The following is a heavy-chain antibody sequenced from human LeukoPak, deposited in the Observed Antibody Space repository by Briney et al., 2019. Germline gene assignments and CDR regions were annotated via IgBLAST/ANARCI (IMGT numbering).Heavy chain of an antibody. V-gene: IGHV1-2*06. CDR2: INPNSGGT. CDR1: GYIFTGYY. D-gene: IGHD3-3*01. CDR3: ARAVNYDFWSGSGNWFDP. J-gene: IGHJ5*02. Sequence: ASVKVSCKASGYIFTGYYMHWVRQAPGQGLEWMGRINPNSGGTNYAQKFQGRVTMTRDTSISTAYMELSRLRSDDTAVYYCARAVNYDFWSGSGNWFDPWGQGTLVTVSS.